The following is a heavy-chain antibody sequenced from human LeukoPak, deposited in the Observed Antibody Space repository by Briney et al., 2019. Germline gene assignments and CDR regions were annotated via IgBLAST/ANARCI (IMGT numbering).Heavy chain of an antibody. Sequence: LSLTCTVSGGSISDYYMSWIRQAPGKGLEWISFISSSSSYTNYADSVKGRFTISRDNTKNSLYLQMNNLRAEDTAVYYCARGGADYVIGYWGQGTLVTVSS. V-gene: IGHV3-11*06. CDR2: ISSSSSYT. CDR1: GGSISDYY. J-gene: IGHJ4*02. CDR3: ARGGADYVIGY. D-gene: IGHD4-17*01.